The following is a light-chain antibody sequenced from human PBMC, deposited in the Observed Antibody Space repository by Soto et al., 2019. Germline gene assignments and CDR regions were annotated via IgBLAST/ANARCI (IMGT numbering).Light chain of an antibody. J-gene: IGKJ5*01. CDR3: QQYNSYSVYT. V-gene: IGKV1-5*03. CDR1: QSISSW. CDR2: KAS. Sequence: DIQMTQSPSTLSASVGDRVTITCRASQSISSWLARYQQKPGKAPKLLIYKASSLESGVPSRFSGSGSGTEFTLTISSLQPDDFATYYCQQYNSYSVYTFGQGTRLEIK.